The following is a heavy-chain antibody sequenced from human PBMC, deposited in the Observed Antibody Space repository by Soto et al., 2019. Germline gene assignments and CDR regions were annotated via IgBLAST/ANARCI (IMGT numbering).Heavy chain of an antibody. J-gene: IGHJ6*02. CDR2: TYYRSKWYN. Sequence: SQTLSLTCAISGDSVSSNSAAWNWIRQSPSRGLEWLGRTYYRSKWYNDYAVSVKSRITINPDTSKNQFSLQLNSVTPEDTAVYYFYSVGRAAAGRFAYYYGLDVWGQGTMVTVSS. CDR1: GDSVSSNSAA. CDR3: YSVGRAAAGRFAYYYGLDV. V-gene: IGHV6-1*01. D-gene: IGHD6-13*01.